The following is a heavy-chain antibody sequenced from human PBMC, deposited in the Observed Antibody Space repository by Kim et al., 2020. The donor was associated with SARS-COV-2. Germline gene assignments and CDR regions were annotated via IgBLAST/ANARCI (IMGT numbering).Heavy chain of an antibody. CDR2: K. V-gene: IGHV3-30*01. D-gene: IGHD3-16*01. CDR3: ARDGGHRAFDI. Sequence: KNYADSVKCRFPISRDNSKNTLYLQMNSLRAEDTAVYYCARDGGHRAFDIWGQGTMVTVSS. J-gene: IGHJ3*02.